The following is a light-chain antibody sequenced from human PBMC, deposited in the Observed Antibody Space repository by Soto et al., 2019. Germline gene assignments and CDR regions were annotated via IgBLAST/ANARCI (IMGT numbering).Light chain of an antibody. Sequence: QSVLTQPPSVSEAPGQRVTISSTGSSSNIGAGYEAHWYQQVPGTAPKLLIYENNNRPSGVPDRFSGSKSGTSDSLAITGLQAEDEAEYYCQSYDSSLSGYVFGTGTKLTVL. J-gene: IGLJ1*01. V-gene: IGLV1-40*01. CDR1: SSNIGAGYE. CDR3: QSYDSSLSGYV. CDR2: ENN.